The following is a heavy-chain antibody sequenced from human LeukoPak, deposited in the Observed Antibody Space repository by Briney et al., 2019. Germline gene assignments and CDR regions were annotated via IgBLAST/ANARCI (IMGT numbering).Heavy chain of an antibody. CDR1: GGSISSSNW. V-gene: IGHV4-4*02. J-gene: IGHJ4*02. Sequence: PSGTLSLTCAVSGGSISSSNWWSWVRQPPGKGLEWIGEIYHSGSTNYNPSLKSRVTISVDKSKNQFSLKLSSVTAADTAVYYCTRTGYSGYDPDPFDYWGQGTLVTVSS. CDR2: IYHSGST. D-gene: IGHD5-12*01. CDR3: TRTGYSGYDPDPFDY.